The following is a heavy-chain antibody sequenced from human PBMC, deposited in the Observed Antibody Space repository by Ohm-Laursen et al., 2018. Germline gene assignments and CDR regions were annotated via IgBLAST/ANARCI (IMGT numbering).Heavy chain of an antibody. CDR2: MNEIGSDK. CDR3: AKGRDLNGG. V-gene: IGHV3-7*01. Sequence: SLRLSCTASGFTFPSYWMSWARQAPGKGLEWVANMNEIGSDKYFVDSVRGRFTISRDNAKNSLFLQMNSLRVEDTAVYYCAKGRDLNGGWGQGTLVIVSS. CDR1: GFTFPSYW. J-gene: IGHJ4*02. D-gene: IGHD2-8*01.